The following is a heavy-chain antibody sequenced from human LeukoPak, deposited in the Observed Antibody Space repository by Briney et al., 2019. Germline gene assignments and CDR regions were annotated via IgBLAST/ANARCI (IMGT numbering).Heavy chain of an antibody. CDR3: ARGGSVTPFDY. V-gene: IGHV3-23*01. CDR1: GFTFSSYA. Sequence: PGGSLRLSCAASGFTFSSYAMSWVRQAPGKGLEWVSGISGSGGSTYYADSVKGRFIISRDNSKNTLYFEINSLRAEDTAVYYCARGGSVTPFDYWGQGTLVTVSS. CDR2: ISGSGGST. J-gene: IGHJ4*02. D-gene: IGHD4-17*01.